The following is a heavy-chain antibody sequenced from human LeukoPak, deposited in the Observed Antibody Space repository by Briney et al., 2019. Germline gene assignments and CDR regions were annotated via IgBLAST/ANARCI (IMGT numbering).Heavy chain of an antibody. D-gene: IGHD6-19*01. CDR3: ARGTGLAVAGKASASNWYFDL. J-gene: IGHJ2*01. V-gene: IGHV3-33*01. CDR1: GFTFRSYG. Sequence: GRSLRLSCAASGFTFRSYGMHWVRQAPGKVLEWVAIIWYDGSNKYYADAVKGRFTISRDNSKNTMYLQISSLRAEDTDVYYCARGTGLAVAGKASASNWYFDLWGRGTLVTVSS. CDR2: IWYDGSNK.